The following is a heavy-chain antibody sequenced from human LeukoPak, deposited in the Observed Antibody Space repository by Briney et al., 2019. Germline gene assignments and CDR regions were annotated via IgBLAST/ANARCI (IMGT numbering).Heavy chain of an antibody. D-gene: IGHD5-18*01. V-gene: IGHV4-61*02. Sequence: PSQTLSLTCTVSGVSITSGTYYWTWIRQPAGKGLEWIGRIYSTGRVNYNPSLKSRVTMLLDTSKNHISLKLTSVTAADTAIYFCARASETAMVTLWDQGTLVTVSS. CDR1: GVSITSGTYY. CDR3: ARASETAMVTL. CDR2: IYSTGRV. J-gene: IGHJ4*02.